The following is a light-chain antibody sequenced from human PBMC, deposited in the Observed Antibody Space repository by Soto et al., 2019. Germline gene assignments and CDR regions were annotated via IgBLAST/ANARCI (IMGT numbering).Light chain of an antibody. J-gene: IGLJ7*01. CDR3: CSYAGTSPHTV. Sequence: QSALTQPASVSGSPGQSITISCTGTSSDVGGYNLVSWYQQHPGKAPKLMISEVSKRPSGISDRFSGSKSGSTASLTISGLPAEDAADYYCCSYAGTSPHTVFGGGTQLTVL. CDR1: SSDVGGYNL. CDR2: EVS. V-gene: IGLV2-23*02.